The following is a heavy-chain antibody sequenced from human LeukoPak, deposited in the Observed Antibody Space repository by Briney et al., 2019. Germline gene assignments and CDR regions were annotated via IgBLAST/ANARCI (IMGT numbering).Heavy chain of an antibody. CDR3: ASITPRLLL. CDR2: IKQDGSEK. Sequence: GGSLRLSCAASGFTFGSYWLSWVRQAPGKGLEWVANIKQDGSEKYYADSVKARFTISRDNAKNSLYLQMNRLRAEVTAVDYCASITPRLLLRGQGTLVTVSS. D-gene: IGHD3-22*01. V-gene: IGHV3-7*01. CDR1: GFTFGSYW. J-gene: IGHJ4*02.